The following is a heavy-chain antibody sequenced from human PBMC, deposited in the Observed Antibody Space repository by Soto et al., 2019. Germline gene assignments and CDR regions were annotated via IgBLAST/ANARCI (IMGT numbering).Heavy chain of an antibody. Sequence: GGSLRLSCTASGFTFSSYAMSWVRQAPGKGLEWVSAISGSGGSTYYADSVKGRFTISRDNAKNSLYLQMNSLRAEDTAVYYCARDFDTAMVTASDAFDIWGQGTMVT. CDR1: GFTFSSYA. J-gene: IGHJ3*02. V-gene: IGHV3-23*01. D-gene: IGHD5-18*01. CDR3: ARDFDTAMVTASDAFDI. CDR2: ISGSGGST.